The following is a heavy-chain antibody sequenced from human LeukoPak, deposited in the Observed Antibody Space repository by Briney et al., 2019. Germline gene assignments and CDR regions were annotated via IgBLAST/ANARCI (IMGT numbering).Heavy chain of an antibody. CDR2: IRYDGSNK. D-gene: IGHD6-13*01. CDR3: ARSIYSSPRGGFDP. Sequence: PGGSLRLSCAASGFTFSSYGMHWVRQAPGKGLEWVAFIRYDGSNKYYADSVKGRFTISRDNSKNTLYLQMNSLRAEDTAVYYCARSIYSSPRGGFDPWGQGTLVTVSS. CDR1: GFTFSSYG. J-gene: IGHJ5*02. V-gene: IGHV3-30*02.